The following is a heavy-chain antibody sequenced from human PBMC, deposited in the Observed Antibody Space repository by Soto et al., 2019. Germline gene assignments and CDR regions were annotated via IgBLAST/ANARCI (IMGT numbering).Heavy chain of an antibody. CDR2: MYHGGTT. Sequence: PSETLSLTCTVSGYSLTSGSYWGWVRQAPGKGPEWIASMYHGGTTFYNPSLKSRVTISMDTSNNQFSLSLRSVTAADTAVYYCARARVMVLVGSSFDYWG. CDR1: GYSLTSGSY. J-gene: IGHJ4*01. V-gene: IGHV4-38-2*02. CDR3: ARARVMVLVGSSFDY. D-gene: IGHD2-2*01.